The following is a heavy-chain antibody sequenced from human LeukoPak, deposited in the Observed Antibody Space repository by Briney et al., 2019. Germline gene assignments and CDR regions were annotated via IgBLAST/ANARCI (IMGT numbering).Heavy chain of an antibody. J-gene: IGHJ4*02. D-gene: IGHD3-10*01. Sequence: GGSLRLSCAASGFTFSGYWMNWVRQAPGKGLEWVANMKADGSEKYYVDSVKRRFTISRDNAKNSLYLQMNSLRAEDTAVYYCARGRHYGSGTHYMAFYSDSWGQGTLVTVSS. CDR3: ARGRHYGSGTHYMAFYSDS. V-gene: IGHV3-7*04. CDR2: MKADGSEK. CDR1: GFTFSGYW.